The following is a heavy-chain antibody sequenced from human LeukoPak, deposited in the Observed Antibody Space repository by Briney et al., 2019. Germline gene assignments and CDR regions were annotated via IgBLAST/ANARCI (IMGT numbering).Heavy chain of an antibody. Sequence: SGGSLRLSCAASEFSVGSNYMTWVRQAPGKGLEWVSLIYSGGSTYYADSVKGRFTISRDNAKNSLYLQMNSLRAEDTAVYYCARVGIQLWWDTDYWGQGTLVTVSS. CDR1: EFSVGSNY. V-gene: IGHV3-66*01. J-gene: IGHJ4*02. CDR3: ARVGIQLWWDTDY. CDR2: IYSGGST. D-gene: IGHD5-18*01.